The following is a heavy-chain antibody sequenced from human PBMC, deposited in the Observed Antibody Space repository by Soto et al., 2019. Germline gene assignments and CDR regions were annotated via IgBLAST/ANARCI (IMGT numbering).Heavy chain of an antibody. CDR3: ARHRYSYGVYYFDY. Sequence: SETLSLTCAVYGGSFSGCYWSWFRQPPGKGLEWIGYIYYSGSTNYNPSLTSRVTISVDTSKNQFSLKLSSVTAADTAVYYCARHRYSYGVYYFDYWGQGTLVTVS. D-gene: IGHD5-18*01. CDR2: IYYSGST. V-gene: IGHV4-59*08. J-gene: IGHJ4*02. CDR1: GGSFSGCY.